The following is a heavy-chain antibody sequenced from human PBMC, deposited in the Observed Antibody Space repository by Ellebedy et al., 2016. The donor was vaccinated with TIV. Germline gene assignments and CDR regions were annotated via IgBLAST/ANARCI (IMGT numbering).Heavy chain of an antibody. J-gene: IGHJ4*02. CDR3: ATYPLPRGVEKLTEY. Sequence: PGGSLRLSCAASGFTFSDVWMTWVRQAPGKGLECIGRIKRNSEGGTTEYAAPVKGRFIISRDDSKNTLSLQMNSLKTEDTAMYYCATYPLPRGVEKLTEYWGQGALVTVSS. V-gene: IGHV3-15*01. CDR2: IKRNSEGGTT. CDR1: GFTFSDVW. D-gene: IGHD1-1*01.